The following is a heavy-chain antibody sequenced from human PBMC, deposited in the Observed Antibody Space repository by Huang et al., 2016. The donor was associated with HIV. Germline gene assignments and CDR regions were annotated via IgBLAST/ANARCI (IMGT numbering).Heavy chain of an antibody. Sequence: QVQLHQWGAGLLKPSETLSLTCAVYGGSLTGYYWTWIRQPPGKGLEWIGDINGGRTTKHHPSLKIRAIISLDTSKNQFSLKVWSVTAADTAVYYCARGGSYFDFWGNGTLVTV. D-gene: IGHD1-26*01. CDR3: ARGGSYFDF. CDR2: INGGRTT. J-gene: IGHJ4*01. CDR1: GGSLTGYY. V-gene: IGHV4-34*04.